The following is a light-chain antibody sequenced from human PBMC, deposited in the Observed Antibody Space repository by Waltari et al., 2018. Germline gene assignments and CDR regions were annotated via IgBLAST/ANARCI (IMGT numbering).Light chain of an antibody. CDR2: ATS. V-gene: IGKV1-39*01. CDR1: QTISRY. Sequence: DIQMTQSPSSLSASLGDRVTIPCRASQTISRYLTWYQQKPGDAPKLLIYATSNLQSGVTSRGSGSGAETDFIITISSRQPEDDYTYSCHQTFSRPGTFGQGTKVEIK. CDR3: HQTFSRPGT. J-gene: IGKJ1*01.